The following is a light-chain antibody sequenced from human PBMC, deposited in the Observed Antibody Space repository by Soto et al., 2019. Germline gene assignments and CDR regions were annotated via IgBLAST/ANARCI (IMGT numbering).Light chain of an antibody. CDR3: SLSSSSSSLYV. V-gene: IGLV2-18*01. J-gene: IGLJ1*01. CDR1: SSDVGIYNR. CDR2: EVS. Sequence: QSVLTQPPSVSGSPGQSVTISCTGTSSDVGIYNRVSWYQQPPGTAPKLMIYEVSNRPSGVSDRFSGSKSGNTASLTISGLHAEDDEDYYCSLSSSSSSLYVFGTGTKLTVL.